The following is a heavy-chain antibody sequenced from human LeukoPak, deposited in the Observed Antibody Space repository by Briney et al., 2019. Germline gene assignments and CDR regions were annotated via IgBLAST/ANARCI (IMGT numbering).Heavy chain of an antibody. Sequence: GGSLRLSCSASGFTFSNYAMHWVRQAPGRGLEYVSATSSNGGSTYYADSVKGRFTISRDNSKNTLYLQMSSLRAEDTAVYYCARSRNFWSGYYKGMDVWGQGTTVTVSS. J-gene: IGHJ6*02. V-gene: IGHV3-64D*06. D-gene: IGHD3-3*01. CDR3: ARSRNFWSGYYKGMDV. CDR1: GFTFSNYA. CDR2: TSSNGGST.